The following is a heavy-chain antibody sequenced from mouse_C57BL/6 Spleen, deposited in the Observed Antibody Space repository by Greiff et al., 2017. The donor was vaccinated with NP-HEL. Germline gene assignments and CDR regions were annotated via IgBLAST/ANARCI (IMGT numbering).Heavy chain of an antibody. CDR3: ARGTGVPYWYFDV. D-gene: IGHD4-1*01. V-gene: IGHV1-63*01. CDR1: GYTFTNYW. J-gene: IGHJ1*03. Sequence: VQLQQSGAELVRPGTSVKMSCKASGYTFTNYWIGWAKQRPGHGLEWIGDIYPGGGYTNYNEKFKGKATLTADKSSSTAYMQFSSLTSEDSAIYYCARGTGVPYWYFDVWGTGTTVTVSS. CDR2: IYPGGGYT.